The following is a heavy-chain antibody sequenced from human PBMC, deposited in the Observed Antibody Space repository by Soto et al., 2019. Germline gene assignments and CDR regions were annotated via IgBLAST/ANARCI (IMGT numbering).Heavy chain of an antibody. CDR3: ARGQYDFWSGIGWFDP. D-gene: IGHD3-3*01. CDR1: GYTFTSYD. V-gene: IGHV1-8*01. J-gene: IGHJ5*02. Sequence: ASVKVSCKASGYTFTSYDINWVRQATGQGLEWMGWMNPNSGNTGYAQKFQGRVTMTRNTSISTAYMELSSLRSEDTAVYYCARGQYDFWSGIGWFDPWGQGTLVTVSS. CDR2: MNPNSGNT.